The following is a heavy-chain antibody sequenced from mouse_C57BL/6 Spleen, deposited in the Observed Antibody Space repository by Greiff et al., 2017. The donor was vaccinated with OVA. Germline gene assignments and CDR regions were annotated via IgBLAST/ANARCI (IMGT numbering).Heavy chain of an antibody. J-gene: IGHJ1*03. CDR2: IWGDGRT. V-gene: IGHV2-3*01. CDR3: AKVYHYYGSYWCFAV. D-gene: IGHD1-1*01. Sequence: QVQLKESGPGLVAPSQSLSITCTVSGFSLTSYGVSWVRQPPGKGLEWLGVIWGDGRTNYHSALIYRLSISTANSKSQVFLKLHSLLTAATATYSCAKVYHYYGSYWCFAVWGTETTVTVSS. CDR1: GFSLTSYG.